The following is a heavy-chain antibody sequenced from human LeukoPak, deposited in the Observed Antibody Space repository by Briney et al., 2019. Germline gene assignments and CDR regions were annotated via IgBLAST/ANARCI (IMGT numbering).Heavy chain of an antibody. V-gene: IGHV3-33*01. D-gene: IGHD6-13*01. CDR1: GFTFSSYG. CDR3: ATAAEVYYYYGMDV. Sequence: GGSLRLSCAASGFTFSSYGMHWVRQAPGKGLEWVAVIWYDGSNKYYADSVKGRFTISRDNSKNTLYLQTNSLRAEDTAVYYCATAAEVYYYYGMDVWGQGTTVTVSS. CDR2: IWYDGSNK. J-gene: IGHJ6*02.